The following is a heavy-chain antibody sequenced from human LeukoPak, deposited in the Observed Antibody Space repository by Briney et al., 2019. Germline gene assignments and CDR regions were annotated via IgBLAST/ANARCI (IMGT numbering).Heavy chain of an antibody. CDR2: IIPLFGTA. D-gene: IGHD4-17*01. J-gene: IGHJ6*02. CDR1: GGTFNTYS. Sequence: GTSVKVSCKASGGTFNTYSIGWVRQAPGQGLEWMGGIIPLFGTAYYAQKFRGKVTITADESTSTAYLELSSLRSDDTAVYYCAREGNGGDYAAYHYYGLDVWGQGTTVTVSS. V-gene: IGHV1-69*13. CDR3: AREGNGGDYAAYHYYGLDV.